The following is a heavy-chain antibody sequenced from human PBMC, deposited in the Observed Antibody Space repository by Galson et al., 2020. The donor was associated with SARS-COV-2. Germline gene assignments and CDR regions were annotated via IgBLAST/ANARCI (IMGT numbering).Heavy chain of an antibody. CDR1: VGSFSGFS. CDR2: INHSGSA. CDR3: ARGRIGVVPAPILGLGPYYEYYAMDV. Sequence: SQTLSLTCAVYVGSFSGFSWSWVRQSPGKGLEWIGEINHSGSANYNPSLKSRVTISVDTSKNQFSLKLTAVTAAETGVYFCARGRIGVVPAPILGLGPYYEYYAMDVWGQGTTITVSS. D-gene: IGHD2-21*01. J-gene: IGHJ6*02. V-gene: IGHV4-34*01.